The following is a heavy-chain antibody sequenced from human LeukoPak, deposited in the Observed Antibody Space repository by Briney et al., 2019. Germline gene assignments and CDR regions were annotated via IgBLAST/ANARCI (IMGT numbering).Heavy chain of an antibody. CDR1: GFTFSSYW. V-gene: IGHV3-7*03. J-gene: IGHJ4*02. Sequence: GGSLRLSCAASGFTFSSYWMTWVRQAPGKGLEWVANIKQDGSEKYYVDSVKGRFTISRDNAKNSLYLQMNSLRDEDTAVYYCASVGYGGKPDYRGQGTLVTVSS. CDR3: ASVGYGGKPDY. D-gene: IGHD4-23*01. CDR2: IKQDGSEK.